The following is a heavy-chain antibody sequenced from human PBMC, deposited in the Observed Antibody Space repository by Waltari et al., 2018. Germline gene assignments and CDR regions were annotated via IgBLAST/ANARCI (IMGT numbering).Heavy chain of an antibody. J-gene: IGHJ6*02. V-gene: IGHV4-4*02. CDR2: IYHSGST. D-gene: IGHD6-13*01. CDR3: ARTPVGGVWQQLVYYYYYGMDV. Sequence: QVQLQESGPGLVKPSGTLSLTCAVSGGSISSSNWWSWVRHPPGKGLEWIGEIYHSGSTNYNPSLKSRVTISVDKSKNQFSLKLSSVTAADTAVYYCARTPVGGVWQQLVYYYYYGMDVWGQGTTVTVSS. CDR1: GGSISSSNW.